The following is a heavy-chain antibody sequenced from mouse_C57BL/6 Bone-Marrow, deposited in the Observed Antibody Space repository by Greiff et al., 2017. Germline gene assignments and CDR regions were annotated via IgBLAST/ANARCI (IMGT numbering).Heavy chain of an antibody. D-gene: IGHD2-4*01. CDR1: GFTFSSYA. CDR3: ARDRGLRAHYFDY. CDR2: ISDGGSYT. J-gene: IGHJ2*01. Sequence: EVKLMESGGGLVKPGGSLKLSCAASGFTFSSYAMSWVRQTPEKRLEWVATISDGGSYTYYPDNVKGRFTISRENAKNNLYLQMSHLKSEDTAMYYCARDRGLRAHYFDYWGQGTTLTVSS. V-gene: IGHV5-4*01.